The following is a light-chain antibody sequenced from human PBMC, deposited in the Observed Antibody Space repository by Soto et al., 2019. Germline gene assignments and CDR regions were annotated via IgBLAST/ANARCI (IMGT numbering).Light chain of an antibody. CDR3: QSYDTSLDALYV. CDR1: SSNIGAGYD. Sequence: VLTQPPSVSGAPGQKVTISCTGSSSNIGAGYDVHWYQQLPGTAPKLLLYGNNNRPSGVPDRFSGSKSGTSASLAITGLQTEDEADYYCQSYDTSLDALYVFGTGTKVTVL. CDR2: GNN. V-gene: IGLV1-40*01. J-gene: IGLJ1*01.